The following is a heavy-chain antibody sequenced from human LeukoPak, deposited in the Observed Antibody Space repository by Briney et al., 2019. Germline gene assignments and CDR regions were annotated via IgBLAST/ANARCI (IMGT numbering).Heavy chain of an antibody. CDR3: ARVAHGGDYFDY. CDR2: ISAYNDNT. D-gene: IGHD4-23*01. Sequence: ASVKVSCKASGYTFTNYGITWVRQAPGQGLEWMGWISAYNDNTNYAQKLQGRVTMTTDTSTSTAYMELRSLRSDDTAVYYCARVAHGGDYFDYWGQGTLVTVSS. V-gene: IGHV1-18*01. J-gene: IGHJ4*02. CDR1: GYTFTNYG.